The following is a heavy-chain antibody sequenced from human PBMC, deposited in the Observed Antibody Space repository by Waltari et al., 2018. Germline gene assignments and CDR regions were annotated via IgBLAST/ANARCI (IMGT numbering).Heavy chain of an antibody. CDR3: AKEPSLVVSATTVGGS. Sequence: EVQLVESGGGLVQPGESLRLSCAASGFTFSSYEMNWLRQAPGKGLEWVSYIVWSGIVTYYSDSVRGRFTISRDNAKNSLYLQMNSRRAEDTAVYYCAKEPSLVVSATTVGGSWGQGTLVTVSS. CDR2: IVWSGIVT. V-gene: IGHV3-48*03. D-gene: IGHD2-15*01. J-gene: IGHJ5*02. CDR1: GFTFSSYE.